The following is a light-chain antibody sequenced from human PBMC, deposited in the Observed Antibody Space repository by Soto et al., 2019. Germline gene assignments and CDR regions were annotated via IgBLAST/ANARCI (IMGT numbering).Light chain of an antibody. V-gene: IGLV1-40*01. J-gene: IGLJ2*01. CDR2: YNT. CDR1: GSTFGAGSD. Sequence: QSVLTQPPSASGSPGQSVTISCTVSGSTFGAGSDVHWYQQVPGTAPKLLISYNTNRPSGVPDRFSGSKSGTSASLAISGLQPEDEADYYCQCYDSSLTVLFGGGTKLTVL. CDR3: QCYDSSLTVL.